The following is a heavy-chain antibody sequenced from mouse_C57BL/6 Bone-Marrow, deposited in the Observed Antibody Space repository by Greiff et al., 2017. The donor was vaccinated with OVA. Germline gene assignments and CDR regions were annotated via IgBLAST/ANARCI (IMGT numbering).Heavy chain of an antibody. J-gene: IGHJ3*01. V-gene: IGHV7-3*01. CDR3: ARSLYLFAY. Sequence: EVMLVESGGGLVQPGGSLSLSCAASGFTFTDYYMSWVRQPPGKALEWMGFIRNKANGYTTEYSSSVKGRFTIARDNSQSILYLQMNALGAEDSATYYCARSLYLFAYWGQGTLVTVSA. D-gene: IGHD2-1*01. CDR2: IRNKANGYTT. CDR1: GFTFTDYY.